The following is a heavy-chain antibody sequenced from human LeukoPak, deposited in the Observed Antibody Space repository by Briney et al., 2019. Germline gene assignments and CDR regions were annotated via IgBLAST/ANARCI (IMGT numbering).Heavy chain of an antibody. V-gene: IGHV1-69*04. CDR3: ASDRVVTPYYFDY. D-gene: IGHD3-3*01. CDR1: GGTFSSYA. J-gene: IGHJ4*02. Sequence: SVKVSCKASGGTFSSYAISWVRQAPGQGLEWMGRIIPILGIANYAQKFQGRVTITADKSTSTAYMELSSLRSEDTAVYYCASDRVVTPYYFDYWGQGTLVTVSS. CDR2: IIPILGIA.